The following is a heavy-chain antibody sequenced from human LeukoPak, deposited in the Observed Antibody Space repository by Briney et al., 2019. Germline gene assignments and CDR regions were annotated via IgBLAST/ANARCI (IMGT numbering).Heavy chain of an antibody. Sequence: GGSLRLSCAASGFTFSSYWMSWVRQAPGKGLEWVANIKQDGSEKYYVDSVKGRFTISRDNAKNSLYLQMNSLRAEDTAVYYCARRNGGLRFLEWRFDYWGQGTLVTVPS. J-gene: IGHJ4*02. CDR2: IKQDGSEK. CDR1: GFTFSSYW. D-gene: IGHD3-3*01. V-gene: IGHV3-7*01. CDR3: ARRNGGLRFLEWRFDY.